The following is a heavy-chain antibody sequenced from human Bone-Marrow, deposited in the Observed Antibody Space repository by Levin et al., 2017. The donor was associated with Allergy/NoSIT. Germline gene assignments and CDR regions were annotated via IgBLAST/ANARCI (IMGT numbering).Heavy chain of an antibody. CDR2: IYPGDSDT. D-gene: IGHD3-22*01. CDR3: ARHYDGDY. CDR1: GYGFASYW. Sequence: KPGGSLRLSCRGSGYGFASYWIAWVRQMPGKGLEWVGAIYPGDSDTKYSPSFQGRISISADNSISTAFLQWSSLEASDTAIYYCARHYDGDYWGQGTLVTVSA. J-gene: IGHJ4*02. V-gene: IGHV5-51*01.